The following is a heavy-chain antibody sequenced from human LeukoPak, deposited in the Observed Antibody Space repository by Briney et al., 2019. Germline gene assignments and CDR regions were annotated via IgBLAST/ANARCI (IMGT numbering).Heavy chain of an antibody. V-gene: IGHV3-23*01. Sequence: GGSLRLSCAASGFTFTSYSMNWVRQAPGKGLEWVSTISGGGGSTYYADSVKGRFTNSRDNSKNTLYLQMNSLRAEDTAVYYCAKDHRYYDSSGYCSFDYWGQGTLVTVSS. D-gene: IGHD3-22*01. CDR2: ISGGGGST. CDR1: GFTFTSYS. CDR3: AKDHRYYDSSGYCSFDY. J-gene: IGHJ4*02.